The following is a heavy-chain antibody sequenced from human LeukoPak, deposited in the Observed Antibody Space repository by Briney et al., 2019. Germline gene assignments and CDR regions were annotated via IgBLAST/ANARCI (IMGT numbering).Heavy chain of an antibody. Sequence: QAGRSLRLSCAASGFTFDDYAMHWVRHAPGKGLEWVSGICWNSDNRTYADSVKGRFTISRDNAKNSLYLQMNSLRAEDTALYYCAKAMIVVITDDAFDIWGQGTMVTVSS. J-gene: IGHJ3*02. CDR2: ICWNSDNR. D-gene: IGHD3-22*01. V-gene: IGHV3-9*01. CDR1: GFTFDDYA. CDR3: AKAMIVVITDDAFDI.